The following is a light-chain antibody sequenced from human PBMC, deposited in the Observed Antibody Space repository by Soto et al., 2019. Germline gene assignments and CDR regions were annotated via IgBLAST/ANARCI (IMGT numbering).Light chain of an antibody. Sequence: EIVMTQSPATLSVSPGERATLSCRASQSVSSNLAWYQQKPGQAPRLLIYGASTRATGIPARFSGSGSGTEFTLNISSLQSEDFAVYNCQQYNNWPPMAFGQGTKVEIK. CDR3: QQYNNWPPMA. CDR2: GAS. J-gene: IGKJ1*01. CDR1: QSVSSN. V-gene: IGKV3-15*01.